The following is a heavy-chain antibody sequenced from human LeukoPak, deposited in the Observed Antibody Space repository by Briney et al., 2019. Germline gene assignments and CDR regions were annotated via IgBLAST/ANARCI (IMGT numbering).Heavy chain of an antibody. D-gene: IGHD3-10*01. CDR2: IRYDGSHK. CDR1: GFIFSSYG. J-gene: IGHJ4*02. Sequence: PGGSLRLSCAASGFIFSSYGMHWVRQAPGKGLEWVAFIRYDGSHKYYADSVKGRFTISRDNSKNTLYLQMNSLRAEDTAVYYCAKDMGAYRGSGSPGVDYWGQGTLVTVSS. CDR3: AKDMGAYRGSGSPGVDY. V-gene: IGHV3-30*02.